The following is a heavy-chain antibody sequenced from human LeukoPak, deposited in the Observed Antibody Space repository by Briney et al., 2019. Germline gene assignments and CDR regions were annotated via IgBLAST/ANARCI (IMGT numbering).Heavy chain of an antibody. J-gene: IGHJ4*02. CDR2: IKQDGSEK. Sequence: GGSLRLSCAASGFTFSSYWMSWVRQAPGKGLEWVANIKQDGSEKYYVDSVKGRFTISRDNAKNSLYLQMSRPRDADTAVYYCSRDRAPYCGGDCYPYYFDDWGQGTLVTVSS. CDR3: SRDRAPYCGGDCYPYYFDD. D-gene: IGHD2-21*02. V-gene: IGHV3-7*01. CDR1: GFTFSSYW.